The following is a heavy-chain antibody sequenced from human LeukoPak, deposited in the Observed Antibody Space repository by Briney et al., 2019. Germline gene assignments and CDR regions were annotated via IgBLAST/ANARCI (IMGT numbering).Heavy chain of an antibody. D-gene: IGHD1-26*01. J-gene: IGHJ4*02. CDR2: IYYSGIT. CDR1: GGSISSSSYY. Sequence: SETLSLTCTVSGGSISSSSYYWGWLRQPPGKGLEWIGSIYYSGITYYNPSLKSRVTISADTSKNQFSLKLTSVTAADTAVYFCARIGRASGSYYTLLDFWGQGTLATVSS. CDR3: ARIGRASGSYYTLLDF. V-gene: IGHV4-39*01.